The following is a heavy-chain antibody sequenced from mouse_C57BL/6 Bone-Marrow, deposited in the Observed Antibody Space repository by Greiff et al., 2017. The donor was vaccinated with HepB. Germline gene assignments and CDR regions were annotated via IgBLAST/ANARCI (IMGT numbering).Heavy chain of an antibody. Sequence: EVKLMESGGDLVKPGGSLKLSCAASGFTFSSYGMSWVRQTPDKRLEWVATISSCGSYTYYPDSVKGRFTISRDNAKDTLYLQVSSLKSEDTAMYYCARQGDYGSSYGYWGQGTTLTVSS. CDR3: ARQGDYGSSYGY. D-gene: IGHD1-1*01. J-gene: IGHJ2*01. CDR1: GFTFSSYG. V-gene: IGHV5-6*01. CDR2: ISSCGSYT.